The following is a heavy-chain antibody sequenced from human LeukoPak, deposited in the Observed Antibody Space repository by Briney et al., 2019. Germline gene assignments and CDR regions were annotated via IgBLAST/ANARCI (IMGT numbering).Heavy chain of an antibody. V-gene: IGHV4-39*01. CDR2: IYYSGST. D-gene: IGHD6-13*01. Sequence: PSETLSLTCTVSGGSISSSSYYWGWLRQPPGKGLEWIGSIYYSGSTYYNPSLKSRVTISVDTSKNQFSLKLSSVTAADTAVYYCARRGGSSWYVDYWGQGTLVTVSS. J-gene: IGHJ4*02. CDR1: GGSISSSSYY. CDR3: ARRGGSSWYVDY.